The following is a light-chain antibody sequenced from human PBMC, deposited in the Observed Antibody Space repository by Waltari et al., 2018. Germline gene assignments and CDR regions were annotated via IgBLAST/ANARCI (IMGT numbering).Light chain of an antibody. CDR3: QQYSNSPLT. Sequence: EIVLTQSPGTLSLSPGEGATLSCRASQSVTSNYLAWYQQNPGQVPRLLIHGASRRAPGIPDRFSGSGSGTDFTLTISRLEPEDFGIYYCQQYSNSPLTFGQGTKLEI. J-gene: IGKJ2*01. V-gene: IGKV3-20*01. CDR1: QSVTSNY. CDR2: GAS.